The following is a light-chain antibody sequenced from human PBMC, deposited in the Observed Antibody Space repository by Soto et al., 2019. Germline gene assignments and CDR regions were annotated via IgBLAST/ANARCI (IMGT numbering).Light chain of an antibody. CDR1: SSDVGAYNY. J-gene: IGLJ1*01. Sequence: QSVLTQPASVSGSPGQSITISCTGTSSDVGAYNYVSWYQQLPGTAPKLMVYGVTIRPSGVSNRFSGSKSGNTASLTISGLQAEDEADYYCFTYAGGGIHDFESGTYVFXTGTKVPVL. CDR2: GVT. CDR3: FTYAGGGIHDFESGTYV. V-gene: IGLV2-14*01.